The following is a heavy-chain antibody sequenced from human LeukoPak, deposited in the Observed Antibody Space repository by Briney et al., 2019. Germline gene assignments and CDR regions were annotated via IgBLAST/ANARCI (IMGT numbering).Heavy chain of an antibody. D-gene: IGHD5-18*01. V-gene: IGHV3-43*01. CDR2: INWDGGTT. CDR1: GFVFEEST. J-gene: IGHJ4*02. Sequence: PAGYLRLTCAASGFVFEESTMHWVRQAPGKGLEWVSLINWDGGTTHYAGSVKGRFTISRDNSKNSLYLQLNSLTSDDTALYYCATGDEDSPMNFYYWGQGTLVTVSS. CDR3: ATGDEDSPMNFYY.